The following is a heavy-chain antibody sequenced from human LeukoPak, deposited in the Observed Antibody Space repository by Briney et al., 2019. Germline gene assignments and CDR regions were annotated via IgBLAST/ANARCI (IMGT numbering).Heavy chain of an antibody. CDR1: GDSINRYN. J-gene: IGHJ4*02. CDR3: ARLRSSWYVDN. CDR2: IYYSGST. Sequence: SETLSLTCSVSGDSINRYNWSWIRQPPGKGLAWIGYIYYSGSTNYSPSLMSRVTISVDTSKSKFSLELISVTAADTAVYYCARLRSSWYVDNWGQGTLVTVSS. V-gene: IGHV4-59*12. D-gene: IGHD6-13*01.